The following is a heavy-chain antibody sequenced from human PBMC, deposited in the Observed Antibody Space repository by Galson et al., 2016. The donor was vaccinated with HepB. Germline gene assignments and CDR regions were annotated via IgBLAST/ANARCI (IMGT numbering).Heavy chain of an antibody. CDR1: GFTFSDYW. J-gene: IGHJ4*02. D-gene: IGHD5-18*01. CDR2: IKRGGNQI. V-gene: IGHV3-7*04. CDR3: ARAQWRQARRAAYFDY. Sequence: SLRLSCAASGFTFSDYWMNWVRQAPGQGLEWVXNIKRGGNQIYYVDSVKGRFTISRDNFQNSLFLQMNSVRAEDTAVYYCARAQWRQARRAAYFDYWGQGALVTVSS.